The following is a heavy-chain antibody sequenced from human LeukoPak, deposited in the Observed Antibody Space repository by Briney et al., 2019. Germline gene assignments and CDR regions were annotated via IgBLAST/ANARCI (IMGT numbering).Heavy chain of an antibody. J-gene: IGHJ4*02. CDR1: GFTSINYG. D-gene: IGHD3/OR15-3a*01. CDR2: GWYDGTNE. V-gene: IGHV3-33*06. CDR3: AKPRSDFAYDFDC. Sequence: GRSLRVSCVASGFTSINYGMHWVRQAPGKGLEWVAVGWYDGTNEDYADSVKGRFTVSRDISKHPLYLQMNSLRVEDTAAYYCAKPRSDFAYDFDCWGQGTLVTVSS.